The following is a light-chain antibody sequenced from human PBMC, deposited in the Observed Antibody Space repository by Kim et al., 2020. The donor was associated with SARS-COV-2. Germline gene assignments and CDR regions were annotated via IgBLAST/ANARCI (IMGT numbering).Light chain of an antibody. CDR1: KLGYNY. Sequence: SYELTQPPSVSVSPGQTASITCSGEKLGYNYAYWYQQKPGRSPVLVIYQDTKRPSGIPERFSGSNSGNTATLTISGTQTMDEADYYCQAWDSSTAVFGGGTQLTVL. V-gene: IGLV3-1*01. CDR3: QAWDSSTAV. CDR2: QDT. J-gene: IGLJ2*01.